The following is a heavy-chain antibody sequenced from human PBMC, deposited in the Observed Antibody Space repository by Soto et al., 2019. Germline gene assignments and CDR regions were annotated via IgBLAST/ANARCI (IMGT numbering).Heavy chain of an antibody. Sequence: QVQLQESGPGLVKPSGTLSLTCAVSGGSISSSNWWSWVRQPPGKGLEWIGEIYHSGSTNYNPSLHRRVXXAXDXXRNQFSLKLTSLTAADTAVYYCARKEYDDYRRFDPWGEGTLVTVSS. CDR3: ARKEYDDYRRFDP. CDR1: GGSISSSNW. J-gene: IGHJ5*02. CDR2: IYHSGST. V-gene: IGHV4-4*02. D-gene: IGHD4-17*01.